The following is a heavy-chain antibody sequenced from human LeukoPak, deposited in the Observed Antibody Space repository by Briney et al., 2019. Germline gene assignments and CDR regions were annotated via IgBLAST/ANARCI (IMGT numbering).Heavy chain of an antibody. CDR2: IVPIFGTA. CDR3: ARQHEVATEVAFDY. D-gene: IGHD5-12*01. V-gene: IGHV1-69*13. Sequence: SVKVSCKTSGGTFSSYAISWVRQAPGQGLEWMEGIVPIFGTANYAQKFQGRVTITADESTSTAYMELSSLRSEDTAVYYCARQHEVATEVAFDYWGQGTLVTVSS. CDR1: GGTFSSYA. J-gene: IGHJ4*02.